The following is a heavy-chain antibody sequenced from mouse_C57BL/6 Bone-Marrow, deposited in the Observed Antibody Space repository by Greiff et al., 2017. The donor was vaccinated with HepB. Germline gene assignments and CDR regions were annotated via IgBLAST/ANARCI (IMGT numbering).Heavy chain of an antibody. Sequence: QVQLQQPGAELVMPGASVKLSCKASGYTFTSYWMHWVKQRPGQGLEWIGEIDPSDSYTNYNQKFKGKSTLTVDKSSSTAYMQLSSLTSEDSAAYYCARRWLPYAMDYWGQGTSVTVSS. J-gene: IGHJ4*01. CDR1: GYTFTSYW. CDR2: IDPSDSYT. V-gene: IGHV1-69*01. D-gene: IGHD2-3*01. CDR3: ARRWLPYAMDY.